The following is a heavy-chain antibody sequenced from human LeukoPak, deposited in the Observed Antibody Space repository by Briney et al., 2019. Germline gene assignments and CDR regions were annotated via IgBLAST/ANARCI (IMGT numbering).Heavy chain of an antibody. Sequence: GGSLRLSCAASGFTFSSYWMHWVRQAPGKGLVWVSRINSDGSSTSYADSVKGRFTISRDNAKNSLYLQMNSLRAEDTAVYYCARAYSGRYGLGYYYMDVWGKGTTVTISS. V-gene: IGHV3-74*01. CDR3: ARAYSGRYGLGYYYMDV. CDR2: INSDGSST. D-gene: IGHD1-26*01. CDR1: GFTFSSYW. J-gene: IGHJ6*03.